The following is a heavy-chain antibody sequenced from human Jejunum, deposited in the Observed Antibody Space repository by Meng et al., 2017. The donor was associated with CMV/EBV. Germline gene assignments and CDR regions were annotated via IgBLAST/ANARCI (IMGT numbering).Heavy chain of an antibody. CDR2: IRSQTYGGTT. CDR3: ATRSFGGY. J-gene: IGHJ1*01. CDR1: GFTFGDHA. V-gene: IGHV3-49*04. D-gene: IGHD3-16*01. Sequence: SCTVSGFTFGDHAMTWVRQAPGKGLEWGGFIRSQTYGGTTEYAASVRGRFTISRDDSRSIVYLQMNSLKIEDTAVYYCATRSFGGYWGQGTLVTVSS.